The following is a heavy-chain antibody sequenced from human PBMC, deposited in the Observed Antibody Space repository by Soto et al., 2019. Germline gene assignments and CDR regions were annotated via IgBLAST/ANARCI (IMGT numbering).Heavy chain of an antibody. CDR3: ARGARDYGDPDDAFDI. CDR1: GFTFSSYS. Sequence: GGSLRLSCAASGFTFSSYSMNWVRQAPGKGLEWVSSISSSSSYIYYADSVKGRFTISRDNAKSSLYLQMNSLRAEDTAVYYCARGARDYGDPDDAFDIWGQGTMVTVSS. V-gene: IGHV3-21*01. CDR2: ISSSSSYI. D-gene: IGHD4-17*01. J-gene: IGHJ3*02.